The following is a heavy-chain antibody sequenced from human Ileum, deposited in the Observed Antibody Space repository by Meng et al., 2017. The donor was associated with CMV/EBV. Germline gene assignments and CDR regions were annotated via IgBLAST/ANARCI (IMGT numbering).Heavy chain of an antibody. CDR1: GGTFSSYT. CDR2: IIPILGIA. Sequence: SVKVSCKASGGTFSSYTISWVRQAPGQGLEWMGRIIPILGIANYAQKFQGRVTITADKSTSTAYMGLSSLRSEDAAVYYCARVEGGRTTGDPFDYWGQGTRVTVSS. CDR3: ARVEGGRTTGDPFDY. V-gene: IGHV1-69*02. J-gene: IGHJ4*02. D-gene: IGHD2-15*01.